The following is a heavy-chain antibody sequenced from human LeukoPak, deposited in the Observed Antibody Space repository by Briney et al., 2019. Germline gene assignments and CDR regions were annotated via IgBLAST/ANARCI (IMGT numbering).Heavy chain of an antibody. V-gene: IGHV4-59*01. CDR2: IYYSGTT. J-gene: IGHJ5*02. CDR1: GGSISGYH. CDR3: ARLHSSRAEEFDP. Sequence: SETLSLTCTVTGGSISGYHWSWIRQPPGKGLEWIGYIYYSGTTNYNPSLRSRVTISVDTSKNQFSLRLSSVTATDTAVYYCARLHSSRAEEFDPWGQGTLATVSS.